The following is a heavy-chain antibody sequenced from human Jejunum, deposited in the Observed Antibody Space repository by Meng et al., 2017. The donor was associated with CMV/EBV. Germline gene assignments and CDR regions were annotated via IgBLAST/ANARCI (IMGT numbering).Heavy chain of an antibody. D-gene: IGHD1-26*01. Sequence: YDWGWVRQSPGKGLEYIGSIYSSGNTHYNPALQSRVFISIDTSKNQFSLTLTSVTAADTALYYCASDRPFSGTYLTDAFNVWGPGTMVT. CDR2: IYSSGNT. V-gene: IGHV4-39*07. CDR3: ASDRPFSGTYLTDAFNV. CDR1: YD. J-gene: IGHJ3*01.